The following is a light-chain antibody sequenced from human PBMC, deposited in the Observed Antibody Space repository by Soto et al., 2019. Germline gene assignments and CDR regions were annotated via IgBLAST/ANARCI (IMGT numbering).Light chain of an antibody. V-gene: IGKV3-20*01. CDR1: QSVSSCY. CDR2: GAS. Sequence: DIVLTQSTGTVSLSPGERATLACRAIQSVSSCYLDWYQHKPGQSTRLLIYGASSRATGIPDRFNGSGSGTDFTLSSSRLEHEDFAVYYCRQCGRSPWKFGQGTKVQIK. CDR3: RQCGRSPWK. J-gene: IGKJ1*01.